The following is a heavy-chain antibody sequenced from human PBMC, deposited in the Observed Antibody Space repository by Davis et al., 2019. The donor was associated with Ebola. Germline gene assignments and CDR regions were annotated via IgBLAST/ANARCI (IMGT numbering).Heavy chain of an antibody. J-gene: IGHJ6*03. CDR1: GGSISSYY. Sequence: PSETLSLTCTVSGGSISSYYWSWIRQPPGKGLEWIGYIYYSGSTNYNPSLKSRVTISVDTSKNQVSLKLSSVTAADTAVYYCARVIVVIPPVPPGGYYMDVWGKGTTVTVSS. CDR2: IYYSGST. D-gene: IGHD2-2*01. V-gene: IGHV4-59*01. CDR3: ARVIVVIPPVPPGGYYMDV.